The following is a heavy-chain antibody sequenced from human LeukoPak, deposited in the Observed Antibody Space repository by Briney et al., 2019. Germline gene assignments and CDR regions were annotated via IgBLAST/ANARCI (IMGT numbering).Heavy chain of an antibody. CDR2: IYHSGST. CDR3: ARDRYGSGRSTKDPYGMDV. CDR1: GYSISSGYY. J-gene: IGHJ6*02. V-gene: IGHV4-38-2*02. Sequence: PSETLSLTCTVSGYSISSGYYWGWIRQPPGKGLEWIGSIYHSGSTYYNPSLKSRVTISVDTSKNQFSLKLSSVTAADTAVYYCARDRYGSGRSTKDPYGMDVWGQGTTVTVSS. D-gene: IGHD3-10*01.